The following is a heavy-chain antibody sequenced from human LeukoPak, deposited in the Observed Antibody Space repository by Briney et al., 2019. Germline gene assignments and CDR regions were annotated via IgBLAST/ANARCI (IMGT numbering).Heavy chain of an antibody. D-gene: IGHD3-10*01. CDR3: ARGPMLRGVIIRRSKSGYFDY. J-gene: IGHJ4*02. CDR1: GFTFSSYE. V-gene: IGHV3-48*03. Sequence: GGSLRLSCAVSGFTFSSYEMNWVRQAPGKGLEWVSYISSSGSTIYYTDSVKGRFTISRDNARNSLDLQMNSLRAEDTAVYYCARGPMLRGVIIRRSKSGYFDYWGQGTLVTVSS. CDR2: ISSSGSTI.